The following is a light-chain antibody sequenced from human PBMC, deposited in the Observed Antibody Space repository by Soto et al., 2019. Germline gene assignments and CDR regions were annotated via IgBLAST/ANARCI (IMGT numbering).Light chain of an antibody. V-gene: IGLV2-14*01. CDR1: SSDVGGYNY. CDR3: SSYTSSSTLPV. CDR2: YVS. Sequence: QSALTQPASVSGSPGQSITISCTGTSSDVGGYNYVSWYQQHPGKAPKLMIYYVSNRPSGVSNRFSGSKSGNTASLTISGLQAEDEADYYCSSYTSSSTLPVFGGGTKLTVL. J-gene: IGLJ2*01.